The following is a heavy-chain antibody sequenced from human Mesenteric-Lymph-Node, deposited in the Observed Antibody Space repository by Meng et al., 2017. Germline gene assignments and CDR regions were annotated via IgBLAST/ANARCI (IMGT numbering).Heavy chain of an antibody. V-gene: IGHV4-39*07. Sequence: GSLRLSCTVSGGSISSSSYYWGWIRQPPGKGLEWIGSIYYSGSTYYNPSLKSRVTISVDTSKNQFSLNLSSVTVADTAVYYCARGYSGYYWYYWGQGTLVTVSS. D-gene: IGHD5-12*01. CDR2: IYYSGST. J-gene: IGHJ4*02. CDR1: GGSISSSSYY. CDR3: ARGYSGYYWYY.